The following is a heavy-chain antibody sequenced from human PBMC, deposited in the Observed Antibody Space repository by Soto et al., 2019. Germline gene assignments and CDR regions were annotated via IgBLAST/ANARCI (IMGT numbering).Heavy chain of an antibody. CDR1: GGTFSSYA. CDR2: IIPIFGTA. D-gene: IGHD5-18*01. V-gene: IGHV1-69*12. J-gene: IGHJ6*02. Sequence: QVQLVQSGAEVKKPGSSVKVSCKASGGTFSSYAISWVRQAPGQGLEWMGGIIPIFGTANYAQKFQGRVTITADESTSTAYMELSSLRSEDTAVYYCAREDTGMAHYYYYGMDVWGQGTTVTVSS. CDR3: AREDTGMAHYYYYGMDV.